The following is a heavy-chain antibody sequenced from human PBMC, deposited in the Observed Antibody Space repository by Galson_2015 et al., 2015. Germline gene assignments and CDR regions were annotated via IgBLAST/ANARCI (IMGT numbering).Heavy chain of an antibody. CDR1: GFTFTSYA. CDR3: ARGSGRSASALDI. J-gene: IGHJ3*02. D-gene: IGHD3-3*01. CDR2: VWYDGNNK. Sequence: SLRLSCAASGFTFTSYAMHWVRQAPGKGLEWVAIVWYDGNNKYYVDSVEGRFTIARDQAKSTVCLQMNSLRAEDTAVYYCARGSGRSASALDIWGKGQWSPSLQ. V-gene: IGHV3-33*01.